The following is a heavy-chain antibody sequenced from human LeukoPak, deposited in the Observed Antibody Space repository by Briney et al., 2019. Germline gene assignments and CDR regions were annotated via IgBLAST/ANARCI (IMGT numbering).Heavy chain of an antibody. D-gene: IGHD2-2*01. J-gene: IGHJ5*02. CDR3: AREGYCSSTSCYSWFDP. CDR1: GYTFTGYY. Sequence: ASVTVSFKASGYTFTGYYMHWVRQAPGQGLEWMGWINPNSGGTNYAQKFQGRVTMTRDTSISTAYMELSRLRSDDTAVYYCAREGYCSSTSCYSWFDPWGQGTLVTVSS. V-gene: IGHV1-2*02. CDR2: INPNSGGT.